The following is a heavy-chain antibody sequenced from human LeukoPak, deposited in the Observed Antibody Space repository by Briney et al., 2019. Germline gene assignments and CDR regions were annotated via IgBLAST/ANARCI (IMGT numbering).Heavy chain of an antibody. J-gene: IGHJ4*02. CDR1: GFTFSSYSSYW. D-gene: IGHD6-19*01. V-gene: IGHV3-7*01. CDR3: ARGGGSGWPFDY. CDR2: IKEDGSEK. Sequence: GGSLRLSCAASGFTFSSYSSYWMSWVRQAPGKGLEWAANIKEDGSEKYYVDSVKGRFTISRDNAKNSVHLQMNSLRAEDTAVYYCARGGGSGWPFDYWGQGTLVTVSS.